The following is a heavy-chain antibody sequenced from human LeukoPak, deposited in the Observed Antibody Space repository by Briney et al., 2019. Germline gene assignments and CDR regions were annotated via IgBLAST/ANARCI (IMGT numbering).Heavy chain of an antibody. D-gene: IGHD6-19*01. V-gene: IGHV4-39*01. CDR3: VPGAVPGKKSWFDP. Sequence: KPSETLSLTCTVSGDSISSSSYYWGWIRQPPGRGLEWIVSTDYAGSTYYNPSLETRATISVNTSKYQPSLKLSSVPAADTAVYYCVPGAVPGKKSWFDPWGQGTLVTVSS. J-gene: IGHJ5*02. CDR1: GDSISSSSYY. CDR2: TDYAGST.